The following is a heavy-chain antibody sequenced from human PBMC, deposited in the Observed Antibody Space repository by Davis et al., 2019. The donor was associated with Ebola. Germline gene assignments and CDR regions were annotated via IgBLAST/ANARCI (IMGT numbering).Heavy chain of an antibody. CDR2: ISAYNGNT. Sequence: ASVKVSCKASGYTFTSYGISWVRQAPGQGLEWMGWISAYNGNTNYAQKFQGRVTSTADESTGTAYMELSSLRSEDTPVYYGAGDGGRFFVDFWGYGMDVWGKGTRVT. V-gene: IGHV1-18*01. CDR3: AGDGGRFFVDFWGYGMDV. CDR1: GYTFTSYG. J-gene: IGHJ6*04. D-gene: IGHD3-16*01.